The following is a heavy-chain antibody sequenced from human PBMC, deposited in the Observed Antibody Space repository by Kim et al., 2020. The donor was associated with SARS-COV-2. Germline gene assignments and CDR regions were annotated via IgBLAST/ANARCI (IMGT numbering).Heavy chain of an antibody. CDR2: IKSKTDGGTT. CDR3: TTAHVLLWFGELSTHVGMDV. D-gene: IGHD3-10*01. V-gene: IGHV3-15*01. Sequence: GGSLRLSCAASGFTFSNAWMSWVRQAPGKGLEWVGRIKSKTDGGTTDYAAPVKGRFTISRDDSKNTLYLQMNSLKTEDTAVYYCTTAHVLLWFGELSTHVGMDVWGQGTTVTVSS. J-gene: IGHJ6*02. CDR1: GFTFSNAW.